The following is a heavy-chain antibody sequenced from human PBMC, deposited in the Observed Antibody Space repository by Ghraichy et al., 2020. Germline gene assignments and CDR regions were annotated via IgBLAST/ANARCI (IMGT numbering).Heavy chain of an antibody. V-gene: IGHV3-30*04. D-gene: IGHD6-19*01. CDR2: ISYDGSNK. CDR1: GFTFSNYA. Sequence: GGSLRLSCAASGFTFSNYAMHWVRQAPGKGLEWVAFISYDGSNKYYVDSVKGRFTISRDNSKNALYLQMNSLRAEDTAVYYCVRANEYSSGWNFDYWGQGTLVTVSS. CDR3: VRANEYSSGWNFDY. J-gene: IGHJ4*02.